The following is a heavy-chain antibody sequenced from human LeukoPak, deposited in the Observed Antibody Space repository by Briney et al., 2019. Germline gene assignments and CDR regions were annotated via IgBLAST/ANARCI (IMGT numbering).Heavy chain of an antibody. J-gene: IGHJ4*02. CDR3: ARDQAFVYCSGGTCYDDY. CDR2: INPNSGDT. CDR1: GYTFTGYY. Sequence: GASVTVSCTASGYTFTGYYMHWVRQAPGQGLEWMGWINPNSGDTHYAQKFQGRVTMTRDTSINTAYMELSRLRSDDTAVYYCARDQAFVYCSGGTCYDDYWGQGSLVTVSS. D-gene: IGHD2-15*01. V-gene: IGHV1-2*02.